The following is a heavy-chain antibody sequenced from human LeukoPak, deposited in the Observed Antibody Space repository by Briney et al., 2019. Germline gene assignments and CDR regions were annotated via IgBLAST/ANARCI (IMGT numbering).Heavy chain of an antibody. V-gene: IGHV3-21*01. CDR3: ARDGLQAYYDSSGFFDY. J-gene: IGHJ4*02. Sequence: KAGGSLRLSCAASGFTFSSYNMNWVRQAPGKGLEWVSSISGGSSFISYAGSMQGRFTISRDHARNSLYLQMNSLRAEDPAVYYCARDGLQAYYDSSGFFDYWGQGTLVTVSS. D-gene: IGHD3-22*01. CDR1: GFTFSSYN. CDR2: ISGGSSFI.